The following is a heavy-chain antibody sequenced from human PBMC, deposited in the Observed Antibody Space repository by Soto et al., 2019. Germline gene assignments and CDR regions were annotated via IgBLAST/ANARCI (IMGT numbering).Heavy chain of an antibody. CDR3: ARRYCSGGSCSNAPIPGFDP. J-gene: IGHJ5*02. V-gene: IGHV1-46*01. Sequence: ASVKVSCKASGYTFTSYYMHWVRQAPGQGLEWMGIINPSGGSTSYAQKFQGRVTMTRDTSTSTVYMELSSLRSEDTAVYYCARRYCSGGSCSNAPIPGFDPWGQGTMVTVYS. CDR2: INPSGGST. D-gene: IGHD2-15*01. CDR1: GYTFTSYY.